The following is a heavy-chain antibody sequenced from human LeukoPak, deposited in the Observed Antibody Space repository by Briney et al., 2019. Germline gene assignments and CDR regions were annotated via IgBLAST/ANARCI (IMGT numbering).Heavy chain of an antibody. J-gene: IGHJ5*02. CDR1: GGSFSGYY. CDR2: IYTSGST. D-gene: IGHD4-17*01. CDR3: ARDGWGVTTGSWFDP. V-gene: IGHV4-4*07. Sequence: SETLSLTCAVYGGSFSGYYWSWIRQPAGKGLEWIGRIYTSGSTNYNPSLKSRVTMSVDTSKNQFSLKLSSVTAADTAVYYCARDGWGVTTGSWFDPWGQGTLVTVSS.